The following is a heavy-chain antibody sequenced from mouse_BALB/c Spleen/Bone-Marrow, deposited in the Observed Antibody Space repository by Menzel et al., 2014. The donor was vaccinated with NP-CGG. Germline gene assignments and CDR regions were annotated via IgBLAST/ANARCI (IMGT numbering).Heavy chain of an antibody. Sequence: VQLQQSGAELVKPGASVKLSCKASGFTFTSYWMHWVKQRPGQGLEWIGEINPSNGRPNYNGKFKYKATLTVDKSSSTAYMHLSSLRSEDSAVYYCARTIATLYYAMTTGVKEPQSPSPQ. J-gene: IGHJ4*01. CDR2: INPSNGRP. CDR3: ARTIATLYYAMTT. V-gene: IGHV1S81*02. CDR1: GFTFTSYW.